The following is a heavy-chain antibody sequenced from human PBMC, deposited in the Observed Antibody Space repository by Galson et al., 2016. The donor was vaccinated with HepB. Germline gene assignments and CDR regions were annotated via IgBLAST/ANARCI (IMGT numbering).Heavy chain of an antibody. D-gene: IGHD2-15*01. CDR2: IYWNDEE. Sequence: PALVKPTQTLTLTCTFSGSSLRNLGVGVGWVRQPPGKALEWLALIYWNDEERYSPSLKSRLTITKDTSKNQVVLTMTDMDPVDTATYYCVHEGDCDGSSCPLDSWGQGTLVTVSS. CDR1: GSSLRNLGVG. V-gene: IGHV2-5*01. CDR3: VHEGDCDGSSCPLDS. J-gene: IGHJ4*02.